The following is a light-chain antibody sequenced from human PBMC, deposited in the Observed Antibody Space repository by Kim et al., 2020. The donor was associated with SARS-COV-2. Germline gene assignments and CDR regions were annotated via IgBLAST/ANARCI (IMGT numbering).Light chain of an antibody. CDR1: QTITTY. J-gene: IGKJ4*01. CDR2: ETS. V-gene: IGKV3-11*01. Sequence: PGERATLSCRASQTITTYLAWYQQKPGQPPRLPIYETSTRAAGVPVRFTGSGSGTDFTLTITSLEPEDFAIYYCQQRSRWPPVLTFGGGTKVDIK. CDR3: QQRSRWPPVLT.